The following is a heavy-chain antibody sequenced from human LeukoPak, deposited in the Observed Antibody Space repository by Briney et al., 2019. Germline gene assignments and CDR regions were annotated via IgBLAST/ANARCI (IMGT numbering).Heavy chain of an antibody. J-gene: IGHJ6*03. D-gene: IGHD4/OR15-4a*01. V-gene: IGHV1-69*05. CDR3: ARAPWANADYYYYMDV. CDR2: IIPIFGTA. CDR1: GGTFSSYA. Sequence: ASVKVSCKASGGTFSSYAISWVRQAPGQGLEWMGRIIPIFGTANYAQKFQGRVTITTDESTSIAYMELSSLRSEDTAVYYCARAPWANADYYYYMDVWGKGTTVTVSS.